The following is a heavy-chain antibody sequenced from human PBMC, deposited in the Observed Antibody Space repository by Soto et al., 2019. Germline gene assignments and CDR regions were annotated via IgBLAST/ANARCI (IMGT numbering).Heavy chain of an antibody. CDR2: IHAGNGYT. J-gene: IGHJ3*02. Sequence: QVQLVQSGAQVKKPGASVKVSCKASGYTFDNYALHWVRQAPGRRLEWMGWIHAGNGYTKYSQSVQGRVTITRDRSASTVPMDLSSLRSEDTAVYYSARVQYSGYDFKLAFDIWGQGTMVTVSS. V-gene: IGHV1-3*01. CDR3: ARVQYSGYDFKLAFDI. D-gene: IGHD5-12*01. CDR1: GYTFDNYA.